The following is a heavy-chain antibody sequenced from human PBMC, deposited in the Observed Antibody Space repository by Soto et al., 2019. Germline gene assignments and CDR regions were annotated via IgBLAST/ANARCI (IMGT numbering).Heavy chain of an antibody. V-gene: IGHV1-24*01. Sequence: GASVKVSCKVSGYTLTELSMHWVRQAPGKGLEWMGGFDPEGGETIYAQKFQGRVTMTEDTSTDTAYMELSSLRSEDTAVYYCATVRLLEYQLLTGRYYFDYWGQGTLVTVSS. J-gene: IGHJ4*02. CDR3: ATVRLLEYQLLTGRYYFDY. D-gene: IGHD2-2*01. CDR1: GYTLTELS. CDR2: FDPEGGET.